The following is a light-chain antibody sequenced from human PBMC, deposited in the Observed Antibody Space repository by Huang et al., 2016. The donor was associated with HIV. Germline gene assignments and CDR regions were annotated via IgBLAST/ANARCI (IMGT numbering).Light chain of an antibody. CDR2: DAA. Sequence: EVVLTQSPSILSLSLGEPGTLSCKASQSVGSYVAWYQQRPAQSPRLLLYDAANRAAGIPNRVSGSGSGTDFTLTISGLESEDLGFYYCQQRSSWPLTFGGGTKVA. CDR1: QSVGSY. J-gene: IGKJ4*01. V-gene: IGKV3-11*01. CDR3: QQRSSWPLT.